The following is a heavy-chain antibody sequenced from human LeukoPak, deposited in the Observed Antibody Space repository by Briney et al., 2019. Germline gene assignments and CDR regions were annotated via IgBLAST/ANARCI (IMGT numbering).Heavy chain of an antibody. Sequence: SETLSLTSTVSGGSMTSRADYWGWIRQPPGKGLEWIGSIYYSGNTYYNPSLKSRVTISVDTSKNQFSLKLSSVTAADTAVYYCARHGDYVWGSYRYLAWTPPYYFDYWGQGTLVTVSS. V-gene: IGHV4-39*01. J-gene: IGHJ4*02. D-gene: IGHD3-16*02. CDR1: GGSMTSRADY. CDR3: ARHGDYVWGSYRYLAWTPPYYFDY. CDR2: IYYSGNT.